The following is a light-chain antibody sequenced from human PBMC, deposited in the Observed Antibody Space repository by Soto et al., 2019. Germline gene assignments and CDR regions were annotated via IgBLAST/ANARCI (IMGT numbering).Light chain of an antibody. J-gene: IGKJ2*01. CDR1: QSVNNY. V-gene: IGKV3-11*01. Sequence: EIVLTQSPATLSLSPGERATLSCRASQSVNNYLAWYQQKPGQAPRLLIHDASNRATGIPARFNGSGSGTDFTLPISSLEPEDFAVYFCQPRSNRPRGPFGQGTKLEIK. CDR3: QPRSNRPRGP. CDR2: DAS.